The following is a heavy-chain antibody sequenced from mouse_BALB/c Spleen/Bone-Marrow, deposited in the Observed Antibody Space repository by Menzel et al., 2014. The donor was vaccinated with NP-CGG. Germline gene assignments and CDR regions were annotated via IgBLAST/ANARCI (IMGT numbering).Heavy chain of an antibody. Sequence: EVHLVESGGGLVKPGGSLKLSCAASGFTFSDYYMYRVRQTPEKRLEWVATISDGGSYTYYPDSVKGRFTISRDNAKNNLYLQMSSLKSEDTAMYYCARGSSYFDYWGQGTTLTVSS. CDR1: GFTFSDYY. V-gene: IGHV5-4*02. CDR2: ISDGGSYT. CDR3: ARGSSYFDY. D-gene: IGHD1-1*01. J-gene: IGHJ2*01.